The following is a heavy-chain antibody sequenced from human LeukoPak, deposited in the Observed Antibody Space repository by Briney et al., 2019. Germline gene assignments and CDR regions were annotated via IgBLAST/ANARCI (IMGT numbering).Heavy chain of an antibody. V-gene: IGHV3-53*01. CDR3: ARRAGAYSHPYDY. Sequence: GGSLRLSCTVSGFTVSSNSMSWVRPAPGKGLEWVSFIYSDNTHYSDSVKGRFTISRDNSKNTLYLQMNSLRAEDTAVYYCARRAGAYSHPYDYWGQGTLVTVSS. CDR1: GFTVSSNS. J-gene: IGHJ4*02. CDR2: IYSDNT. D-gene: IGHD4/OR15-4a*01.